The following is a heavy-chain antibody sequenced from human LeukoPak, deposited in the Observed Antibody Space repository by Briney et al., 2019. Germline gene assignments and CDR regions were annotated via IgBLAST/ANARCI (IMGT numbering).Heavy chain of an antibody. J-gene: IGHJ4*02. D-gene: IGHD3-22*01. CDR2: IWYDGSNK. V-gene: IGHV3-33*01. CDR3: ARDDDRSGYLEY. CDR1: GFIFSSCG. Sequence: GRSLRLSCAASGFIFSSCGMHWVRQAPGKGLEGVAVIWYDGSNKYYADSVKGRFTISRDNSKNTLYLQMNSLRAEDTAVYYCARDDDRSGYLEYWGQGTLVTVSS.